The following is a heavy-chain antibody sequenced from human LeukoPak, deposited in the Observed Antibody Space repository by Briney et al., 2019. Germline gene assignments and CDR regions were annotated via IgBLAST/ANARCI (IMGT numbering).Heavy chain of an antibody. D-gene: IGHD3-10*01. CDR1: GGSISSYY. Sequence: PSETLSLTCTVSGGSISSYYWSWIRQPPGKGLEWIGYIYTSGSTNYNPSLKSRVTISVDTSKNQFSLKLSSVTAADTAAYYCARDLGPVRSGWFGPWGQGTLVTVSS. V-gene: IGHV4-4*09. CDR3: ARDLGPVRSGWFGP. CDR2: IYTSGST. J-gene: IGHJ5*02.